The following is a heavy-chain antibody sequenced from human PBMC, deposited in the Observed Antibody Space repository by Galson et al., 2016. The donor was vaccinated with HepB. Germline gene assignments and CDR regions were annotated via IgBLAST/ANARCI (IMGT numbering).Heavy chain of an antibody. V-gene: IGHV3-23*05. Sequence: SLRLSCAASGFTFDTHAMTWVRQTPGKGLEWVSTISKSGNNTYYSESLKGRFTVSRDDSENMVFLQLDSLTAEDTAVYYCARSPPRATAYFDYWGQGALVTVSS. CDR3: ARSPPRATAYFDY. J-gene: IGHJ4*02. CDR1: GFTFDTHA. CDR2: ISKSGNNT.